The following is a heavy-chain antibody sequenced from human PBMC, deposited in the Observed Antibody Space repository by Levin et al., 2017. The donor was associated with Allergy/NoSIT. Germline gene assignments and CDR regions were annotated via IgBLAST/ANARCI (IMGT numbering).Heavy chain of an antibody. D-gene: IGHD5/OR15-5a*01. CDR2: IYNSGTT. V-gene: IGHV4-39*01. CDR3: ATNRDLVYFGP. J-gene: IGHJ5*02. Sequence: SETLSLTCTVSGASITNTTYYWAWIRQPPGKGLEWLGSIYNSGTTYHNPSLKSRVSISVDTSKNQFSVRLNSVTAADTAVYYCATNRDLVYFGPWGQGSWSSSPQ. CDR1: GASITNTTYY.